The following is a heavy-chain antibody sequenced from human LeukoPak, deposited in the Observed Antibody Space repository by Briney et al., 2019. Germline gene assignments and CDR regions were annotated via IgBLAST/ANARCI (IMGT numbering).Heavy chain of an antibody. V-gene: IGHV5-51*01. CDR3: ASQHPGYSSNFGTVY. J-gene: IGHJ4*02. Sequence: GEALKISCKGSGYSFTSYWIGWVRQMPGQGLEWMGIIYPGDSDTRYSPSFQGQVTISADKSISTAYLQWSSLKASDTAMYYCASQHPGYSSNFGTVYWGQGTLVTVSS. CDR2: IYPGDSDT. D-gene: IGHD6-13*01. CDR1: GYSFTSYW.